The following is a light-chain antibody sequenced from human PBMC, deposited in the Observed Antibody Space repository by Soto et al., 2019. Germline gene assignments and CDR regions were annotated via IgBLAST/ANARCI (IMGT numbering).Light chain of an antibody. J-gene: IGKJ1*01. Sequence: AIQMTQSPSSLSASVGDRVTITCRASQGSRNDLGWYQQKPGKAPNLLIYAASMLESGVPASFSGRVSGTDFTLNICSLQPEDVATYHCLQAYTFPRTFGQGTKVEIK. CDR3: LQAYTFPRT. CDR1: QGSRND. V-gene: IGKV1-6*01. CDR2: AAS.